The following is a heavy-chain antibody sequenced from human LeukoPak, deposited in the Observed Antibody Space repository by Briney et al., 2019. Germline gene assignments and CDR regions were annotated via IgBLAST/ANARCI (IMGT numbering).Heavy chain of an antibody. D-gene: IGHD1-1*01. V-gene: IGHV1-18*01. CDR1: GYISSSYG. Sequence: ASVKVSCKSSGYISSSYGISWIRQAPGQGLEWMGWISGYNDNTNYAQIFQGRVTMTKDTSTSTAYMELRSLRSDDTAVYYCARDVPGSIGTTARFDPWGQGTLVTVSS. CDR2: ISGYNDNT. J-gene: IGHJ5*02. CDR3: ARDVPGSIGTTARFDP.